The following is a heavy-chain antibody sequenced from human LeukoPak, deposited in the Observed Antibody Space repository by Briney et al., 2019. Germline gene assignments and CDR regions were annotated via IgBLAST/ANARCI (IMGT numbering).Heavy chain of an antibody. CDR2: INHSGST. V-gene: IGHV4-34*01. J-gene: IGHJ5*02. Sequence: PSETLSLTCAVYGGSFSGYYWSWIRQPPGKGLEWIGEINHSGSTNYNPSLKSRVTISVDTSKNQFSLKLSSVTAADTAVYYCARGKGASYYYGSGSYPRAGWFDPWGQGTLVTVSS. CDR3: ARGKGASYYYGSGSYPRAGWFDP. D-gene: IGHD3-10*01. CDR1: GGSFSGYY.